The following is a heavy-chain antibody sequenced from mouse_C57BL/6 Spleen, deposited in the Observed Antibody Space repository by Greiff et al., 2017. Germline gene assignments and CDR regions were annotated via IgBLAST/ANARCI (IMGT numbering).Heavy chain of an antibody. CDR2: INPGSGGT. V-gene: IGHV1-54*01. CDR1: GYAFTNYL. Sequence: VQLQESGAELVRPGTSVKVSCKASGYAFTNYLIEWVKQRPGQGLEWIGVINPGSGGTNYNEKFKCKATLTADKSSSTAYMQLSSLTSEDSAVYFCARGTYYSNYYAMDYWGQGTSVTVSS. D-gene: IGHD2-5*01. J-gene: IGHJ4*01. CDR3: ARGTYYSNYYAMDY.